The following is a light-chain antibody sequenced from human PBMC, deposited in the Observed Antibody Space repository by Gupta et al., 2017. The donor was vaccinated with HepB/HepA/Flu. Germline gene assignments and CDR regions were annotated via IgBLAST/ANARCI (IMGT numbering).Light chain of an antibody. CDR1: QSIDIW. Sequence: DVQMTQSPSTLSASIGDRVTITCRSSQSIDIWLAWYQQRPGKAPKLLMSKASTLESGVPSRFSGSGSGTEFTLTISGLQPDDFATYYCQQYYTYPPERTFGQGTKVDIK. J-gene: IGKJ1*01. CDR2: KAS. CDR3: QQYYTYPPERT. V-gene: IGKV1-5*03.